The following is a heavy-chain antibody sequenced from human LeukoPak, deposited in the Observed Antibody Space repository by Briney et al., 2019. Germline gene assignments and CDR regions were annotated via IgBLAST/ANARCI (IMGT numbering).Heavy chain of an antibody. CDR3: ARAGGYYYDSSGYFGY. CDR1: GFTFSSYG. V-gene: IGHV3-30*03. Sequence: PGGSLRLSCAASGFTFSSYGMHWVRQAPGKGLEWVAVISYDGSNKYYADSVKGRFTISRDNSKNTLYLQMNSLRAEDTAVYYCARAGGYYYDSSGYFGYWGQGTLVTVSS. CDR2: ISYDGSNK. D-gene: IGHD3-22*01. J-gene: IGHJ4*02.